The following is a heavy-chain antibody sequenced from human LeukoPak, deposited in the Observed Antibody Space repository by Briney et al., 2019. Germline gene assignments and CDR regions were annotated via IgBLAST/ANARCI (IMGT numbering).Heavy chain of an antibody. CDR2: ISWNSGSI. J-gene: IGHJ4*02. Sequence: PGGSLRLSCAASGFTFDDYAMHRVRQAPGKGLEWVSGISWNSGSIGYADSVKGRFTISRDNAKNSLYLQMNSLRAEDTALYYCAKVRSPWAARSTTFDYWGQGTLVTVSS. CDR3: AKVRSPWAARSTTFDY. CDR1: GFTFDDYA. D-gene: IGHD6-6*01. V-gene: IGHV3-9*01.